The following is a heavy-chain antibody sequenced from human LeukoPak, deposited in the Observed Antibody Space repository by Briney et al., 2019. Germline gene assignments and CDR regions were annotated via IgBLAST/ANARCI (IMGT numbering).Heavy chain of an antibody. Sequence: ASVKVSCKASGYTFTRYYMHWLRQAPGQGLEWMGRINPNSGGTNYAQKFQGRVTMTRDTSISTAYMELSRLRSDDTAVYYCARSNYYGSGSYYNLGQGTLVTVSS. CDR3: ARSNYYGSGSYYN. D-gene: IGHD3-10*01. J-gene: IGHJ4*02. CDR1: GYTFTRYY. CDR2: INPNSGGT. V-gene: IGHV1-2*06.